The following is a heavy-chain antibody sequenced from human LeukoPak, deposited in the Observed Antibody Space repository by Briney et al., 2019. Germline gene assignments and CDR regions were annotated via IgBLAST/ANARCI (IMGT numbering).Heavy chain of an antibody. CDR1: GFTFDDYA. J-gene: IGHJ4*02. CDR3: ARAVTQPYYFDY. D-gene: IGHD4-11*01. CDR2: ISWNSGSI. V-gene: IGHV3-9*01. Sequence: SLRLSCAASGFTFDDYAMHWVRQPPGKGLEWVSGISWNSGSIGYADSVKGRFTISRDNAKNSLYLQMNSLRAEDTAVYYCARAVTQPYYFDYWGQGTLVTVSS.